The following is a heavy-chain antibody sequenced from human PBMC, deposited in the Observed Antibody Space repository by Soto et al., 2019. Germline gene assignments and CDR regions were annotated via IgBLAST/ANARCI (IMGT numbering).Heavy chain of an antibody. J-gene: IGHJ6*03. Sequence: EVQLLDSGGGLVQPGGSLRLSCAASGFTFSTYAMTWVRQAPGKGLEWVSTLTPSGGNTYYADSVQGRFTISRDNSMNTPYLQMNSLRAEDTAVYYCAGRYCPNGVCYTNYYYYIDVWGEGTTVTVSS. D-gene: IGHD2-8*01. CDR2: LTPSGGNT. CDR1: GFTFSTYA. V-gene: IGHV3-23*01. CDR3: AGRYCPNGVCYTNYYYYIDV.